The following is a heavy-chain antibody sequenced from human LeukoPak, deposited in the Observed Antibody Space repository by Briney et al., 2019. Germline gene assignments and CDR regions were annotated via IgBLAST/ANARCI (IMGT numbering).Heavy chain of an antibody. J-gene: IGHJ4*01. Sequence: GGPLRLSCTASGFPFTNYYMSWIRQAPGKGLEWIAFISRDGTTTHYADSVKGRHTISRDNAKTSLYLQMNSLRADDTAVYYCARWVYFHDNSGYPHYWGHGTLVTVSS. CDR2: ISRDGTTT. CDR1: GFPFTNYY. V-gene: IGHV3-11*01. D-gene: IGHD3-22*01. CDR3: ARWVYFHDNSGYPHY.